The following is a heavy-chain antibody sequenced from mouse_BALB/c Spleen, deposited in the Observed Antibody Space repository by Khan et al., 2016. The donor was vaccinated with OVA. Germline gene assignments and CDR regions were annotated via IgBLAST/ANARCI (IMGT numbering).Heavy chain of an antibody. CDR3: ARAGYGSFAY. J-gene: IGHJ3*01. CDR1: GYTFTDYN. Sequence: VQLQQSGPELVKPGASVKISCKASGYTFTDYNMDWVKQSLGKSLEWIGYIYPNNGGAGYNQKFKTKATLTVDISSSTAYMELRSVTSEDSAVYHWARAGYGSFAYWGQGTLVTVSA. CDR2: IYPNNGGA. V-gene: IGHV1S29*02. D-gene: IGHD1-2*01.